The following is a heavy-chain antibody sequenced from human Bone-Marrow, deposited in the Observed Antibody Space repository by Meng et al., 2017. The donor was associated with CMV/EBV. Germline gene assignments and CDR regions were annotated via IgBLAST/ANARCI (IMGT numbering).Heavy chain of an antibody. D-gene: IGHD1-26*01. CDR3: ARGWELHEGDAFDI. CDR1: GGTFSSYT. CDR2: IIPILGIA. V-gene: IGHV1-69*02. J-gene: IGHJ3*02. Sequence: SVKVSCKASGGTFSSYTISWVRQAPGQGLEWMGRIIPILGIANYAQKFQGRVTITADKSTSTAYMELSSLRSEDTAVDYCARGWELHEGDAFDIWGQGTVVTFSS.